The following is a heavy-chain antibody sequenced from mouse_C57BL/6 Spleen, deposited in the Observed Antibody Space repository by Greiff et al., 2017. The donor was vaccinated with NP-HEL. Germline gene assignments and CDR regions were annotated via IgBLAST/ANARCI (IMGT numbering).Heavy chain of an antibody. J-gene: IGHJ2*01. CDR3: AREATAAQATVFDY. Sequence: QVQLQQPGAELVRPGTSVKLSCKASGYTFTSYWMHWVKQRPGQGLEWIGVIDPSDSYTNYNQKFKGKATLTVDTSSSTAYMQLSSLTSEDSAVYYCAREATAAQATVFDYWGQGTTLTVSS. CDR2: IDPSDSYT. D-gene: IGHD3-2*02. V-gene: IGHV1-59*01. CDR1: GYTFTSYW.